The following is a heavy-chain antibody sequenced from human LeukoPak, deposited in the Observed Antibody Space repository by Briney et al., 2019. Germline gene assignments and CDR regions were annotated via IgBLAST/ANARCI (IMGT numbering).Heavy chain of an antibody. V-gene: IGHV3-30*02. J-gene: IGHJ4*02. CDR1: GFTFSSYG. D-gene: IGHD3-22*01. CDR2: IRYDGSNK. CDR3: AKPRGDYYDSSGIPFDY. Sequence: PGRSLRLSCAASGFTFSSYGMHWVRQAPGKGLEWVAFIRYDGSNKYYADSVKGRFTISRDNSKNTLYLQMNSLRAEDTAVYYCAKPRGDYYDSSGIPFDYWGQGTLVTVSS.